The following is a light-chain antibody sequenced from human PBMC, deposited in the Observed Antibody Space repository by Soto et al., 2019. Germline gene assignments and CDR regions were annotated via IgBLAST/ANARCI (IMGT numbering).Light chain of an antibody. CDR1: QSVRSNY. J-gene: IGKJ2*01. CDR2: GVF. Sequence: ETVLTQSPGTVSLYPGERATLSCTTSQSVRSNYLAWYQQKPVQASRLVVYGVFNRATGIPDRFSGSGSGTDFTLTISGLEPEDSAVYYCQHYDGSPRTFGQGTKLEI. CDR3: QHYDGSPRT. V-gene: IGKV3-20*01.